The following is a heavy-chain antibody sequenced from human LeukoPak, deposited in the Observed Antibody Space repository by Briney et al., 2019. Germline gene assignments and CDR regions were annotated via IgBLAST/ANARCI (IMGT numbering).Heavy chain of an antibody. CDR1: GDSISYYY. J-gene: IGHJ4*02. CDR3: ARRGLGYGDHVSYFDY. CDR2: IYYSGST. Sequence: SETLSLTCTVSGDSISYYYWSWIRQPPGKGLEWIGYIYYSGSTNYNPSLKSRVTISVDTSKSQFSLKLSSVTAADTAVYYCARRGLGYGDHVSYFDYWGQGTLVTVSS. D-gene: IGHD4-17*01. V-gene: IGHV4-59*08.